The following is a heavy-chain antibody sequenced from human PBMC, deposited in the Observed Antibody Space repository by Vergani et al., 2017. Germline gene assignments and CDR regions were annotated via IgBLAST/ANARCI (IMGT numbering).Heavy chain of an antibody. D-gene: IGHD6-13*01. V-gene: IGHV3-48*04. Sequence: EVQLVESGGGLVQPGGSLRLSCAASGFTFSSYSMNWVRQAPGKGLEWVSYISSSSSTIYYADSVKGRFTISRDNAKNSLYLQMNSLRAEDTAVYYCARDGSSSWYHYHYGMDVWGQGTTVTVSS. CDR3: ARDGSSSWYHYHYGMDV. CDR1: GFTFSSYS. J-gene: IGHJ6*02. CDR2: ISSSSSTI.